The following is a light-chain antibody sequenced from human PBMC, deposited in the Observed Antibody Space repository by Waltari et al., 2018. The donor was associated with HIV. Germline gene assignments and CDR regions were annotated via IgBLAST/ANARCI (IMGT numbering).Light chain of an antibody. J-gene: IGLJ3*02. V-gene: IGLV1-36*01. CDR3: AAWDDSLHGVV. CDR1: SSNIGNNA. CDR2: YND. Sequence: QSVLTQPPSVSEAPRQRVTISCSGSSSNIGNNAVNWYQQLPGKAPKLLIYYNDLLSAGVSDRFSVSKSGTSASLAISGLQSEDEADYYCAAWDDSLHGVVFGGGTKLTVL.